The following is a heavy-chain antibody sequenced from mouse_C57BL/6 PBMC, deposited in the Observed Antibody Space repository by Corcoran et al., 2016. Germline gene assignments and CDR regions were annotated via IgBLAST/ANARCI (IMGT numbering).Heavy chain of an antibody. CDR1: GYTFTTYG. V-gene: IGHV9-3*01. CDR2: INTYSGVP. J-gene: IGHJ1*03. Sequence: QIQLVQSGPELKKPGETVKISCKASGYTFTTYGMSWVKQAPGKGLKWMGWINTYSGVPTYADDFKGRFAFSLETSASTAYLQINNLKNEDTATYFCARLDYGSSYEYFDVWGTGTTVTVSS. CDR3: ARLDYGSSYEYFDV. D-gene: IGHD1-1*01.